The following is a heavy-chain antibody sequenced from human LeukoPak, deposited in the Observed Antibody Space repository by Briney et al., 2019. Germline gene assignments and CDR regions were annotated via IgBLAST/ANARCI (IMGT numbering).Heavy chain of an antibody. CDR1: GGSFSGYY. CDR2: INHSGST. Sequence: SETLCLTCAVYGGSFSGYYWSWIRQPPGKGLEWIGEINHSGSTNYNPSLKSRVTISVDTSKNQFSLKLSSVTAADTAVYYCARGGIAVAADYWGQGTLVTVSS. CDR3: ARGGIAVAADY. V-gene: IGHV4-34*01. J-gene: IGHJ4*02. D-gene: IGHD6-19*01.